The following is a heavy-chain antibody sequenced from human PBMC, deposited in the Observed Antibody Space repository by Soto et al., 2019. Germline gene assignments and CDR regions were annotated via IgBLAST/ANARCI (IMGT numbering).Heavy chain of an antibody. D-gene: IGHD5-12*01. J-gene: IGHJ4*02. CDR3: ARDLGGFPDY. CDR1: GYIFTSYG. CDR2: ISAHNGNR. Sequence: QVQLVQSGVEVKKPGASVKVSCKASGYIFTSYGISWVRQAPGQGLEWMGWISAHNGNRKYAQKLQGRVTMTTDTSTSTAYMELRSVRSDDTAVYYCARDLGGFPDYWGQGSLVTVSS. V-gene: IGHV1-18*01.